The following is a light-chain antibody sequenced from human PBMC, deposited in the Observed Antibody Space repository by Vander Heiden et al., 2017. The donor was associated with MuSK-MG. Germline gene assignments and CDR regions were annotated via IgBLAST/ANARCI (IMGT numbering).Light chain of an antibody. CDR2: VAS. CDR3: QQLSNSPPYT. J-gene: IGKJ2*01. Sequence: DVQLTQSPSFVSASVGDRVTITCRASQAISSYLAWYQQRPGKAPKLLIYVASTLQSGVPSRFSGSGSGTEFTLTISSLQPEDLATYYCQQLSNSPPYTFGQGTKLXIK. CDR1: QAISSY. V-gene: IGKV1-9*01.